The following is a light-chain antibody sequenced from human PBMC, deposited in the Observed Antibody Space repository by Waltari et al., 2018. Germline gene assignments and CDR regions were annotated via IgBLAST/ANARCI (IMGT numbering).Light chain of an antibody. CDR1: QSVSSD. CDR2: DAS. J-gene: IGKJ4*01. Sequence: EIVLTQSPGILSLSPGERATLSCRASQSVSSDVAWYQQKPGQAPRLLIYDASNRATGIPARFSGSGSGTDFTLTISSLEPEDFAVYYCQQRSNWPSFGGGTKVEIK. V-gene: IGKV3-11*01. CDR3: QQRSNWPS.